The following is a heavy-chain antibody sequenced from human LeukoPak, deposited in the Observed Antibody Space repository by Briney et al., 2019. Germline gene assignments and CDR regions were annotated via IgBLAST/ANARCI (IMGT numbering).Heavy chain of an antibody. CDR2: ISGNGGST. D-gene: IGHD3-10*01. CDR3: ARDSSMLRGPLVIYYFDF. J-gene: IGHJ4*02. CDR1: GFMFNIYA. Sequence: GGSLRLSCAASGFMFNIYAMSWVRQAPGKGLEWVSVISGNGGSTDYADSVKGRFTVSRDNSKNTLYLQMNSLRVEDTAVYYCARDSSMLRGPLVIYYFDFWGQGTLVTVSS. V-gene: IGHV3-23*01.